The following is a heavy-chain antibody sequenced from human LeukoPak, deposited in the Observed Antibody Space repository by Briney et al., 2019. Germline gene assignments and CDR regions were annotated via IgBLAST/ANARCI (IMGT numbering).Heavy chain of an antibody. CDR2: ISGSGGST. Sequence: GGSLRLSCVASGFTFSSYAMSWVRQAPGKGLEWVSAISGSGGSTYYADSVKGRFTISRVNSKNTLYLQMNSLRAEDTAVYYCAKFKSGGYSYGYFYFDYWGQGTLVTVSS. CDR3: AKFKSGGYSYGYFYFDY. V-gene: IGHV3-23*01. D-gene: IGHD5-18*01. J-gene: IGHJ4*02. CDR1: GFTFSSYA.